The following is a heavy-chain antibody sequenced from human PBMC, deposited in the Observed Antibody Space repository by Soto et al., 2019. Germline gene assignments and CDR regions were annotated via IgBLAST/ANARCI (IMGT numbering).Heavy chain of an antibody. CDR2: ISAYNGNT. CDR3: ARVIASAADFDY. J-gene: IGHJ4*02. CDR1: GYTFTSYG. Sequence: QVQLVQSGAEVKKPGASVKVSCKASGYTFTSYGISWVRQAPGQGLEWMGWISAYNGNTNYAQKLQGRLIMTTDTSTNKAYMELMSLRSDDTAVYYCARVIASAADFDYWGQGTLVTVSS. D-gene: IGHD6-13*01. V-gene: IGHV1-18*01.